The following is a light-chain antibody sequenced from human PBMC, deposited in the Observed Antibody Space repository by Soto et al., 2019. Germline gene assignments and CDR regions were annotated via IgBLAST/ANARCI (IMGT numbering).Light chain of an antibody. V-gene: IGKV4-1*01. CDR1: QSVLYSSNNKNY. CDR2: WAS. CDR3: QQYNSTPT. J-gene: IGKJ4*01. Sequence: DIVMTQSPDSLAVSLGERATINCKSSQSVLYSSNNKNYLAWYQQKPGQPPKLLIYWASTRESGVPDRFSGSGAETDFTLTTSSLQAEDVAVYYCQQYNSTPTFGGGTKVEIK.